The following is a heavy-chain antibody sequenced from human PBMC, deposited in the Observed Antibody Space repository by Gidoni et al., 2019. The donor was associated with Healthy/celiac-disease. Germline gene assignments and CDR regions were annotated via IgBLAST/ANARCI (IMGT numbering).Heavy chain of an antibody. V-gene: IGHV3-33*01. CDR3: ARGPYYYDSSGYLDY. CDR2: IWYDGSNK. CDR1: GFTFSSYG. D-gene: IGHD3-22*01. J-gene: IGHJ4*02. Sequence: QVQLVESGGGVVQPGRSLRLSCAASGFTFSSYGMHWVRQAPGKGLEWVAVIWYDGSNKYYADSVKGRFTISRDNSKNTLYLQMNSLRAEDTAVYYCARGPYYYDSSGYLDYWGQGTLVTVSS.